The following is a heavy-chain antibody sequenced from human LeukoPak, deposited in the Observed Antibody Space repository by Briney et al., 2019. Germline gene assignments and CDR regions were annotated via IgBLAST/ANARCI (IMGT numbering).Heavy chain of an antibody. CDR3: ARDSSWGSGIYRFDY. CDR2: ISSSSSYM. V-gene: IGHV3-21*01. CDR1: GFTFSSYE. Sequence: GGSLRLSCAASGFTFSSYEMNWVRQAPGKGLEWVSSISSSSSYMYYADSVKGRFTISRDNAKNSLYLQMNSLRAEDTAVYYCARDSSWGSGIYRFDYWGQGTLVTVSS. D-gene: IGHD3-10*01. J-gene: IGHJ4*02.